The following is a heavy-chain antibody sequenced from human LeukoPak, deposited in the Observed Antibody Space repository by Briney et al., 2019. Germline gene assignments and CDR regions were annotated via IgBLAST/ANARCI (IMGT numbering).Heavy chain of an antibody. D-gene: IGHD2-2*02. CDR1: GGSISSSHHY. Sequence: SETLSLTCAVSGGSISSSHHYWGWIRQPPGKGLEWIGSIYSSGSTYYNPSLKSRVTISVDTSKNQFSLKLSSVTAADTAVYYCARFSVNIRGYYFDYWGQGTLVTVSS. J-gene: IGHJ4*02. CDR2: IYSSGST. V-gene: IGHV4-39*07. CDR3: ARFSVNIRGYYFDY.